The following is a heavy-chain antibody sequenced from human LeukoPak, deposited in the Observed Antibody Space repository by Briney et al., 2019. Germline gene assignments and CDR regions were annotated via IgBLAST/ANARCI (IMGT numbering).Heavy chain of an antibody. Sequence: SETLSLTCSVSGYSIDGGYYWDWIRQPPGKRLEWIGTIYHSGGTYYHPSLQSRVTISPYASKNPFSLQMSSVIAADTAVYYCARADYDLMSKDSWFAPWGQGNRATVSP. CDR1: GYSIDGGYY. V-gene: IGHV4-38-2*02. J-gene: IGHJ5*02. CDR3: ARADYDLMSKDSWFAP. D-gene: IGHD3-16*01. CDR2: IYHSGGT.